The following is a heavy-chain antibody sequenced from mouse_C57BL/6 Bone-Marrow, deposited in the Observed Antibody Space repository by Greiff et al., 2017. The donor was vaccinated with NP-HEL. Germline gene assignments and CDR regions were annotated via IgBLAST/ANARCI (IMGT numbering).Heavy chain of an antibody. CDR2: IHPSDSDT. Sequence: VQLQQPGAELVKPGASVKVSCKASGYTFTSYWMHWVKQRPGQGLEWIGRIHPSDSDTNYNQKFKGKATLTVDKSSSTAYMQLSSLTSEDSAVYYCAISVYYYGSSYQYYFDYWGQGTTLTVSS. CDR3: AISVYYYGSSYQYYFDY. D-gene: IGHD1-1*01. V-gene: IGHV1-74*01. CDR1: GYTFTSYW. J-gene: IGHJ2*01.